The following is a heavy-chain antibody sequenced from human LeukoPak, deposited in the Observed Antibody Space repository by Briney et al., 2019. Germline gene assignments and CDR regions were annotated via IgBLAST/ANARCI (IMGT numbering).Heavy chain of an antibody. J-gene: IGHJ4*02. CDR2: ISSSSTI. CDR1: GFTFSRCG. V-gene: IGHV3-48*02. CDR3: ARASVWFGEFSFDY. Sequence: GGSLRLSCAASGFTFSRCGMNWVRQAPGKGLEWVSYISSSSTIYYGDSVKGRFTISRDNAKNSLYLQMNSLRDEDTAVYYCARASVWFGEFSFDYWGQGTLVTVSS. D-gene: IGHD3-10*01.